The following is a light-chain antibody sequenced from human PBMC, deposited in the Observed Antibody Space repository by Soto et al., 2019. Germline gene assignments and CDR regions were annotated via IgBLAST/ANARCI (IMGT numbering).Light chain of an antibody. V-gene: IGKV3-11*01. CDR1: QSVRNS. Sequence: EIVLTQSPATLSLSPGERATLFCRASQSVRNSLVWYQQKPGQAPRLLIYDVSNRATGIPARFSGSGSETDFTVTISSLEPEDFAVYYCPQRYSWPITFGQGTRLEIK. CDR3: PQRYSWPIT. J-gene: IGKJ5*01. CDR2: DVS.